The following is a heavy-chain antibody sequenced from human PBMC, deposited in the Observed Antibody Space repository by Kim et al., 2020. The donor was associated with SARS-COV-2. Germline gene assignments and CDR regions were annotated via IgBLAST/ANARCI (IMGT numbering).Heavy chain of an antibody. CDR3: ARRTSITIFGVVTFYGMDV. Sequence: ASVKVSCKASGYTFTSYGISGVRQAPGQGLEWMGWISAYNGNTNYAQKLQGRVTMTTDTSTSTAYMELRSLRSDDTAVYYCARRTSITIFGVVTFYGMDVWGQGTTVTVSS. J-gene: IGHJ6*02. V-gene: IGHV1-18*01. CDR2: ISAYNGNT. CDR1: GYTFTSYG. D-gene: IGHD3-3*01.